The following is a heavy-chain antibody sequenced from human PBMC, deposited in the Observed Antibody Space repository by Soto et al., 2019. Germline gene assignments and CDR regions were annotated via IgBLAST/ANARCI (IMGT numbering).Heavy chain of an antibody. CDR3: XXXXXXXVLDY. CDR2: INHSGST. Sequence: QVQLQQWGAGLLKPSETLSLTCAVYGGSFSGYYWSWIRQPPGKGLEWIGGINHSGSTNYNPSLXXXXXXXXXXXXXXXXXXXXXXXXXXXXXXXXXXXXXXXVLDYWGQGTLVTVSS. V-gene: IGHV4-34*02. J-gene: IGHJ4*02. CDR1: GGSFSGYY.